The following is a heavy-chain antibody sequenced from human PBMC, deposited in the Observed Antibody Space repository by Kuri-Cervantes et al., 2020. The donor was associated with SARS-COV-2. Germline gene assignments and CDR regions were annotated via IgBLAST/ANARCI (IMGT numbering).Heavy chain of an antibody. J-gene: IGHJ4*02. CDR3: ARDISGLYFDY. Sequence: GGSLRLSCAASGFTFSSYSMNWVRQAPGKGLEWVSCISSSSSYIYYADSVKGRSTISRDNAKNSLYLQVNSLRAEDTAVYYCARDISGLYFDYWGQGTLVTVSS. CDR2: ISSSSSYI. CDR1: GFTFSSYS. V-gene: IGHV3-21*01. D-gene: IGHD3-9*01.